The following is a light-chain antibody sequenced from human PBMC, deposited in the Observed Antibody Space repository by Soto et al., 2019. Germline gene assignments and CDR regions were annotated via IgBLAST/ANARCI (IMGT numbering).Light chain of an antibody. Sequence: DIQMTQSPSSLPASVGDRISITCRASQSIGTYLSWYQQKPGKAPKLLIYGASSLQSGVPSRFSGSGSESGFTLTISSLQPEDFATYYCQQSYSAPRTFGKGTKVEIK. CDR1: QSIGTY. CDR3: QQSYSAPRT. V-gene: IGKV1-39*01. CDR2: GAS. J-gene: IGKJ2*01.